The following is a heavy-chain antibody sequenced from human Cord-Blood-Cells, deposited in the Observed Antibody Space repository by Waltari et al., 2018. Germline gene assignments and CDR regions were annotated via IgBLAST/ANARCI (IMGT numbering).Heavy chain of an antibody. J-gene: IGHJ1*01. V-gene: IGHV1-2*06. Sequence: VQLVQSGAEVKKPGDSVKVSCKASGYTFTGYYLHWLRPAPGQGLEWMGRINPNSCGTNYAQKFQGRVTMTRDTSISTAYMELSRLRSDDTAVYYCARSYGAAGTCFQHWGQGTLVTVSS. CDR1: GYTFTGYY. CDR2: INPNSCGT. D-gene: IGHD6-13*01. CDR3: ARSYGAAGTCFQH.